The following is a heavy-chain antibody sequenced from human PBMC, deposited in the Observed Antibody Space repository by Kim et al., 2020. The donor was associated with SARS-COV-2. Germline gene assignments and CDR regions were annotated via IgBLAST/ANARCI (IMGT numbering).Heavy chain of an antibody. CDR2: ISYDGSNK. Sequence: GGSLRLSCAASGFTFSSYGMHWVRQAPGKGLEWVAVISYDGSNKYYADSVKGRFTISRDNSKNTLYLQMNSLRAEDTAVYYCAKERSGGYFDWSLRMRYYSYGMDVWGQGTTVTVSS. V-gene: IGHV3-30*18. D-gene: IGHD3-9*01. CDR1: GFTFSSYG. J-gene: IGHJ6*02. CDR3: AKERSGGYFDWSLRMRYYSYGMDV.